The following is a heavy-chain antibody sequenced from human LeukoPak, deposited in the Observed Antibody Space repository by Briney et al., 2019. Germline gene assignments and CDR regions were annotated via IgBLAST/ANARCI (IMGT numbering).Heavy chain of an antibody. Sequence: SVKVSCKASGGTFSSYAISWVRQAPGQGLEWMGGIIPIFGTANYAQKFQGRVTITTDESTSTAYMELSSLRSEDTAVYYCARVRADYDSSGYYPRGAFDIWGQGTMVTVSS. CDR3: ARVRADYDSSGYYPRGAFDI. V-gene: IGHV1-69*05. J-gene: IGHJ3*02. CDR1: GGTFSSYA. CDR2: IIPIFGTA. D-gene: IGHD3-22*01.